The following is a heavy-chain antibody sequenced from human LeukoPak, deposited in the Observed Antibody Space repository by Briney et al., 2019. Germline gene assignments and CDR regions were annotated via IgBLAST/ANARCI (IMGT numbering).Heavy chain of an antibody. J-gene: IGHJ4*02. CDR1: VYTFTSYD. Sequence: ASVKVSCKASVYTFTSYDINWVRQATGQGLEWMGWMNPNSGNTGYAQKFQGRVTMTRNTSISTAYMELSSLRSEDTAVYYCARDMWEYCSGGSCYSDPVAMDYWGQGTLVTVSS. CDR2: MNPNSGNT. D-gene: IGHD2-15*01. CDR3: ARDMWEYCSGGSCYSDPVAMDY. V-gene: IGHV1-8*01.